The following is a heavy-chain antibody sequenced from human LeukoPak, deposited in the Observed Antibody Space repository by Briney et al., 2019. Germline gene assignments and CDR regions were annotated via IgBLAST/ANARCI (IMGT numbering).Heavy chain of an antibody. V-gene: IGHV3-21*01. CDR1: GFTFSSYS. D-gene: IGHD3-3*01. CDR3: ARDQPRRGDHDFWSGYYADYYYMDV. CDR2: ISSSSSYI. Sequence: GGSLRLSCAASGFTFSSYSMNWVRQAPGKGLEWVSSISSSSSYIYYADSVKGRFTISRDNAKNSLYLQMNSLRAEGTAVYYCARDQPRRGDHDFWSGYYADYYYMDVWGKGTTVTVSS. J-gene: IGHJ6*03.